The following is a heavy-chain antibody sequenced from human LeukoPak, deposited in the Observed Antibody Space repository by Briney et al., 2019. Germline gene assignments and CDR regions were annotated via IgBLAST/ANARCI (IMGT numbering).Heavy chain of an antibody. CDR2: IYPGDSDT. CDR3: ARHHPRGYSYGLWY. J-gene: IGHJ4*02. CDR1: GYSFTNYW. D-gene: IGHD5-18*01. Sequence: GESLKISCQRSGYSFTNYWIGWVRRMPGKGLEWMGIIYPGDSDTRYSPSFQGQVTISADKSISTAYLQWSSLKASDTAMYYCARHHPRGYSYGLWYWGQGTLVTVSS. V-gene: IGHV5-51*01.